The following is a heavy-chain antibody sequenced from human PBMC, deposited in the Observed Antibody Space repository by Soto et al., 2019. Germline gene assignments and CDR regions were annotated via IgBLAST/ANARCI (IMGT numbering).Heavy chain of an antibody. Sequence: SETLSLTCTVSGGSVSSYYWSWIRQPPGKGLEWIGYIYYSGSTNYNPSLKSRVTISVDTSKNQFSLKLGSVTAADTAVYYCARHVRGYSSSWYFDYWGQGTLVTVSS. CDR2: IYYSGST. CDR1: GGSVSSYY. D-gene: IGHD6-13*01. J-gene: IGHJ4*02. V-gene: IGHV4-59*08. CDR3: ARHVRGYSSSWYFDY.